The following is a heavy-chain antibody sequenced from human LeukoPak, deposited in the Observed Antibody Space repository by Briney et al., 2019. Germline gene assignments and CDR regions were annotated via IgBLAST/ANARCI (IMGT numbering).Heavy chain of an antibody. CDR1: GFTFSSYA. V-gene: IGHV3-64*01. J-gene: IGHJ4*02. CDR2: ISSNGGST. Sequence: GGSLRLSCAASGFTFSSYAMHWVRQGPGKGLEYVSAISSNGGSTYYANSVKGRFTISRDNSKNTLYLQMGSLRAEDMAVYYCARSRVTEGVYYFDYWGQGTLVTVSS. D-gene: IGHD2-21*02. CDR3: ARSRVTEGVYYFDY.